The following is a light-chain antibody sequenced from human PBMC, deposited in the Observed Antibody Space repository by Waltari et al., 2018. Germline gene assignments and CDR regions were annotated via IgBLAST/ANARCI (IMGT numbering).Light chain of an antibody. V-gene: IGKV1-12*01. CDR3: LQANSFPWT. CDR1: LGISRW. J-gene: IGKJ1*01. Sequence: DIQMTQSPSSVSASVGDIVTITCRASLGISRWVAWYQQKPGKAPKLLIFTSSSLRSGVPSRFSGSGSGTDFTLTISSLQPEDFATYYCLQANSFPWTFGQGTKVDIK. CDR2: TSS.